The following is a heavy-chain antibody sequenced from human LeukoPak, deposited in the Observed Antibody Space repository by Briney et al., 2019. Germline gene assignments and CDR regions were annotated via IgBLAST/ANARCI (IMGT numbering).Heavy chain of an antibody. CDR3: ARDTDNGLDD. Sequence: GGSLRLSCAASGFTFSDYYINWIRQAPGKGLEWVSHISSSGRLMQYADSVKGRFTITRDNAQNFMSLQMNSLKPEDTAVYYCARDTDNGLDDWGRGTTVTVSS. J-gene: IGHJ6*02. CDR2: ISSSGRLM. CDR1: GFTFSDYY. D-gene: IGHD1-14*01. V-gene: IGHV3-11*01.